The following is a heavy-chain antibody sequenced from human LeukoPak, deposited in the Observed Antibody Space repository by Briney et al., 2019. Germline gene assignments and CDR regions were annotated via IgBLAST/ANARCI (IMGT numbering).Heavy chain of an antibody. CDR2: INTSSGGT. V-gene: IGHV1-2*02. CDR1: GYTFTCYY. Sequence: ASVKVSCKASGYTFTCYYMHWVRQAPGQGLEWMGWINTSSGGTKYAQRFQGRVTMTRDTSINTAYMEMTRLKSDDTAVYYCARDRLSLSSPGYYYYGMDVWGHGTTVTVSS. CDR3: ARDRLSLSSPGYYYYGMDV. J-gene: IGHJ6*02. D-gene: IGHD6-13*01.